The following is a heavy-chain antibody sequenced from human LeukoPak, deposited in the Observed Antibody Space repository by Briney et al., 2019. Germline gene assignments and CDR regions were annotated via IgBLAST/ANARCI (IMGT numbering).Heavy chain of an antibody. CDR2: ISPDGSAT. D-gene: IGHD3-10*01. CDR3: ARDTSYYGTGPHFDF. J-gene: IGHJ4*02. V-gene: IGHV3-74*01. CDR1: GFTFSSHW. Sequence: PGGSLRLSCAASGFTFSSHWIHWVRHAPGKGLVWVSRISPDGSATSYADSVKGRFTISRDNAKNTLFLQMSSLRVDDTAVYYCARDTSYYGTGPHFDFWGQGTLVTVSS.